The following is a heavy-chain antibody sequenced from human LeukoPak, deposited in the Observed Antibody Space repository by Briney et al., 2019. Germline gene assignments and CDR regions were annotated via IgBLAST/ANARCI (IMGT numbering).Heavy chain of an antibody. CDR3: ARPLNPGIAVAGSVRFDY. V-gene: IGHV5-51*01. D-gene: IGHD6-19*01. CDR2: IYPGDSDT. CDR1: GYNFTSYW. Sequence: GESLQIPCKGSGYNFTSYWIGWVRQLPGKGLEWMGIIYPGDSDTRYSPSFQGQVTISADKSISTAYLQWSSLKASDTAMYYCARPLNPGIAVAGSVRFDYWGQGTLVTVSS. J-gene: IGHJ4*02.